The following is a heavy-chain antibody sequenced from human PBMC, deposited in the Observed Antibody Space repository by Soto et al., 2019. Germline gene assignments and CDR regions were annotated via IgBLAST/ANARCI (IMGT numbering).Heavy chain of an antibody. CDR3: ARSTLYYYGMDV. J-gene: IGHJ6*02. CDR1: GYTFTSYW. V-gene: IGHV5-10-1*01. CDR2: IDPSDSYT. Sequence: GESLKISCKGSGYTFTSYWIGWVRQMPGKGLEWMGRIDPSDSYTNYSPSFQGHVTISADKSISTAYLQWSSLKASDTAMYYCARSTLYYYGMDVWGQGTTVTVSS.